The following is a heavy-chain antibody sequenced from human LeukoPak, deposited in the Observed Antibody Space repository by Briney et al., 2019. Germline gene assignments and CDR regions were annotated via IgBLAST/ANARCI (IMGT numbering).Heavy chain of an antibody. CDR2: ISAYNGHT. D-gene: IGHD2-2*02. V-gene: IGHV1-18*01. CDR1: GYTFTSYG. J-gene: IGHJ6*03. CDR3: ARGLDCSSTSCYMASRKYYYYYMDV. Sequence: ASVKVSCKASGYTFTSYGISRVRQAPGQGLEWMGWISAYNGHTNYAQKLQGRVTMTTDTSTSTAYMELRSLRSDDTAVYYCARGLDCSSTSCYMASRKYYYYYMDVWGKGTTVTISS.